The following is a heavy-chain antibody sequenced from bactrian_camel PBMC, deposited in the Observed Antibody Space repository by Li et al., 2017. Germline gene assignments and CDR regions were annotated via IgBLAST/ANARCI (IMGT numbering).Heavy chain of an antibody. CDR3: TKVNRDEYYFGNWDY. J-gene: IGHJ4*01. Sequence: HVQLVESGGGLVQPGESLRLSCVASGFTFSSYWMYWVRQAPGKGLEWVSTINRAGDSTYYVDSVKGRSTISRDNAKNTLYLELNSLKTEDTAMYYCTKVNRDEYYFGNWDYWGQGTQVT. CDR2: INRAGDST. CDR1: GFTFSSYW. V-gene: IGHV3S1*01. D-gene: IGHD2*01.